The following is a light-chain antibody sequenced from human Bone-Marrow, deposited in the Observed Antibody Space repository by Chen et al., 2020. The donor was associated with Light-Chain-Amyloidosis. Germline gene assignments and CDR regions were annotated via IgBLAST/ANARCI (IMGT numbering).Light chain of an antibody. CDR3: QVCDRSSDRRV. Sequence: SYVLTQPSSVSVAPGQTATIACGGNNIGSTRVHWYQQTPGQAPLLVVYADSDRPAGITERLSGSNSGNTPTLTISRVEAGEEADYDCQVCDRSSDRRVLGGGPKLSVL. J-gene: IGLJ3*02. CDR1: NIGSTR. V-gene: IGLV3-21*02. CDR2: ADS.